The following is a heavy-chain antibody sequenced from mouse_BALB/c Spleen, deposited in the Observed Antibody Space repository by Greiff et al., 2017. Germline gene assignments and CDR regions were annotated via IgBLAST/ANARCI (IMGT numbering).Heavy chain of an antibody. Sequence: QVQLQQSGAELMKPGASVKISCKATGYTFSSYWIEWVKQRPGHGLEWIGEILPGSGSTNYNEKFKGKATFTADTSSNTAYMQLSSLTSEDSAVYYCARSEGYGAMDYWGQGTSVTVSS. V-gene: IGHV1-9*01. J-gene: IGHJ4*01. CDR3: ARSEGYGAMDY. CDR1: GYTFSSYW. CDR2: ILPGSGST. D-gene: IGHD2-2*01.